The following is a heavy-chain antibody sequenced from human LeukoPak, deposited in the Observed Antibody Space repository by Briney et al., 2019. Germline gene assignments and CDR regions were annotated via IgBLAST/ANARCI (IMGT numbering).Heavy chain of an antibody. V-gene: IGHV1-2*02. CDR3: ERGSHIVVVTATAIDY. Sequence: ASVKVSCKASGYTFTCYYMHWVRQAPGQGREWMGCINPNSGGTNYANEFQGRVTMTRETSISTAYMELSRLRSDATAVYYCERGSHIVVVTATAIDYWGQGTLVTVSS. CDR2: INPNSGGT. CDR1: GYTFTCYY. J-gene: IGHJ4*02. D-gene: IGHD2-21*02.